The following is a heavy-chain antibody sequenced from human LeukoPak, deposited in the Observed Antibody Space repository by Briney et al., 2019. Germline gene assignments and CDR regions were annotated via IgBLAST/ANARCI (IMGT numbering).Heavy chain of an antibody. Sequence: PSETLSLTCTVSGGSISSGSYYCGWVRQPAGKGLEWIGRIYTSGSTNYNPSLKSRVTISVDTSKNQFSLKLGSVTAADTAVYYCAREGGSYFGNWFDPWGQGTVVTVS. CDR2: IYTSGST. J-gene: IGHJ5*02. V-gene: IGHV4-61*02. CDR3: AREGGSYFGNWFDP. CDR1: GGSISSGSYY. D-gene: IGHD1-26*01.